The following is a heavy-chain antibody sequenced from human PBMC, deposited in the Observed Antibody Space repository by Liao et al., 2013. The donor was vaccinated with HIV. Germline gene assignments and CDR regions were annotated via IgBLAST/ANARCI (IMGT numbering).Heavy chain of an antibody. V-gene: IGHV4-34*01. CDR2: INHSGST. J-gene: IGHJ3*02. CDR3: ARGGKWLRDAFVY. CDR1: AGSFSGYY. D-gene: IGHD5-12*01. Sequence: QVQLKQWGAGLLKPSETLSLTCSVYAGSFSGYYWTWIRQAPGKGLEWIGEINHSGSTTYNPSLKSRVTISVDTSKNQFSLKLNSVTAADTAVYYCARGGKWLRDAFVYLGPGDNGHRLF.